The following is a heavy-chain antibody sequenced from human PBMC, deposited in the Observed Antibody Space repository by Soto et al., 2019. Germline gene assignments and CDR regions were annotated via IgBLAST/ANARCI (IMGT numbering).Heavy chain of an antibody. Sequence: EVQLVESGGGLVQPGESLRLSCAASGFTFSSYWMTWVRQAPGKGLEWVANIKQDGTAQYYVGSVKGRFTISRDNAKNSLYLQLNSLRAEDTAVYYCGGSCGWPGVYDCWGQGAPGAVSS. V-gene: IGHV3-7*05. CDR2: IKQDGTAQ. D-gene: IGHD6-19*01. CDR1: GFTFSSYW. CDR3: GGSCGWPGVYDC. J-gene: IGHJ4*02.